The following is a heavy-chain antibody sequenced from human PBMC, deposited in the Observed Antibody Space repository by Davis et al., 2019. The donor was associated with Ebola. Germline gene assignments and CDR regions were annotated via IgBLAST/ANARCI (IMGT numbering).Heavy chain of an antibody. V-gene: IGHV3-66*04. Sequence: PGGSLRLSCAASGFTVSSNYMSWVRQAPGKGLEWVSVIYTGGITYYADSVKGRFTISRDNSKNTLFLQMNSLRAEDTAVYYCARHEPTTAEWYFDYWGQGTLVTVSS. CDR2: IYTGGIT. J-gene: IGHJ4*02. D-gene: IGHD1-1*01. CDR3: ARHEPTTAEWYFDY. CDR1: GFTVSSNY.